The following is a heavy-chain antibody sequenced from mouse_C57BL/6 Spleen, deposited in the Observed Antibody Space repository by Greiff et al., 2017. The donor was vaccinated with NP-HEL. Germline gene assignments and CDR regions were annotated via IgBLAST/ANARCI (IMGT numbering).Heavy chain of an antibody. Sequence: QVQLQQPGAELVKPGASVKLSCKASGYTFTSYWMQWVKQRPGQGLEWIGEIDPSDSYTNYNQKFKGKATLTVDTSSSTAYMQLSSLTSEDSAVYYCAREEEAVVGYFDVWGTGTTVTVSS. CDR3: AREEEAVVGYFDV. D-gene: IGHD1-1*01. CDR2: IDPSDSYT. J-gene: IGHJ1*03. V-gene: IGHV1-50*01. CDR1: GYTFTSYW.